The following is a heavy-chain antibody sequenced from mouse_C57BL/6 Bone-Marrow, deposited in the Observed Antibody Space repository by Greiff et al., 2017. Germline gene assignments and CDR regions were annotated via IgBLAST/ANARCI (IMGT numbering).Heavy chain of an antibody. V-gene: IGHV14-2*01. CDR2: IDPEDGET. J-gene: IGHJ4*01. CDR3: ARPVADYYAMDY. CDR1: GFNIKDYY. Sequence: EVKLVESGAELVKPGASVKLSCTASGFNIKDYYMHWVKQRTEQGLEWIGRIDPEDGETKYAPTFQGKATITADTSSNTAYLQLSSLTSEDTAVYYCARPVADYYAMDYWGQGTSVTVSS. D-gene: IGHD1-1*01.